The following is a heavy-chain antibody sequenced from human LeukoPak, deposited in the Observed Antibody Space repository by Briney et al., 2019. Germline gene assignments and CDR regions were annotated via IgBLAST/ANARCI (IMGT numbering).Heavy chain of an antibody. CDR2: IYSSGST. Sequence: GGPLRLSCAVSGFTVSSKYMSWVRQAPGKGLEWVSIIYSSGSTFYADSVKGRFTISRDKSKNTLYLQMNSLRAEDTAVYYCASSIASTRAAGYYFDYWGQGTLVTVSS. V-gene: IGHV3-66*01. CDR3: ASSIASTRAAGYYFDY. CDR1: GFTVSSKY. J-gene: IGHJ4*02. D-gene: IGHD2-21*01.